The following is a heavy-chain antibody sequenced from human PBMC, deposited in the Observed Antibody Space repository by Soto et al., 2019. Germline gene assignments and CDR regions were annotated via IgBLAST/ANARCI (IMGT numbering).Heavy chain of an antibody. Sequence: GESLKISCAASGFTFSSYGMHWVRQAPGEGLEWVAVISYDGSNKYYADSVKGRFTISRDNSKNTLYLQMNSLRAEDTAVYYCAKDDRGIVVVPAALPPYYYYGMDVWGQGTTVTVSS. D-gene: IGHD2-2*02. CDR1: GFTFSSYG. CDR3: AKDDRGIVVVPAALPPYYYYGMDV. J-gene: IGHJ6*02. CDR2: ISYDGSNK. V-gene: IGHV3-30*18.